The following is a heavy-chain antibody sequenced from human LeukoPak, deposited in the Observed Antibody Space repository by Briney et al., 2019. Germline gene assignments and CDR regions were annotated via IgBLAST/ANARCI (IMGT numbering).Heavy chain of an antibody. Sequence: SETLSLTCTVSGGSISDYYWSWIRQPPGKGLEWIGYIYYNGNTGYNPSLKSRVTISVDTSKNQFSLKLSSVTAADTAVYYCARDFGDHNYVLRYFGYWGQGTLVTVSS. D-gene: IGHD3-9*01. CDR2: IYYNGNT. V-gene: IGHV4-59*12. J-gene: IGHJ4*02. CDR1: GGSISDYY. CDR3: ARDFGDHNYVLRYFGY.